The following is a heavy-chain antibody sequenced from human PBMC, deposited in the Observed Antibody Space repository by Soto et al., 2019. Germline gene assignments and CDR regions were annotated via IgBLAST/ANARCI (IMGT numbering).Heavy chain of an antibody. J-gene: IGHJ6*02. CDR3: TSGGSYQAHAYYYGMDV. CDR2: IRSKAYGGTT. Sequence: GGSLRLSCTASGFTFGDYAMSWFRQAPGKGLEWVGFIRSKAYGGTTEYAASVKGRFTISRDDSKSIAYLQMNSLKTEDTAVYYCTSGGSYQAHAYYYGMDVWGQGTTVTVSS. V-gene: IGHV3-49*03. CDR1: GFTFGDYA. D-gene: IGHD1-26*01.